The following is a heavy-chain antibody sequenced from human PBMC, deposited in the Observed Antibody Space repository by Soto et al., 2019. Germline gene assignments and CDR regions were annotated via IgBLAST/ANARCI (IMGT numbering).Heavy chain of an antibody. CDR2: ISSSSSYI. Sequence: EVQLVESGGGLVKPGGSLRLSCAASGFTFSSYSMNWVRQAPGKGLEWVSSISSSSSYIYYADSVKGRFTISRDNAKNSLYLQMNSLRAEDTAVYYCARVRGAGSYYNTYYFDYWGQGTLVXXXS. V-gene: IGHV3-21*01. J-gene: IGHJ4*02. CDR3: ARVRGAGSYYNTYYFDY. D-gene: IGHD3-10*01. CDR1: GFTFSSYS.